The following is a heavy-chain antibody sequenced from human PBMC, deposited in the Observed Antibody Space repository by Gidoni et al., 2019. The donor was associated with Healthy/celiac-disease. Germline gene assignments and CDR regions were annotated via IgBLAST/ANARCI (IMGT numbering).Heavy chain of an antibody. D-gene: IGHD3-10*01. CDR1: GFTFSSYA. J-gene: IGHJ4*02. Sequence: EVQLLESGGGLVQPGGSLSLPCAASGFTFSSYAMSWVRQAPGQGLEWVSAISGSGGSTYYADSVKGRFTISRDNSKNTLYLQMNSLRAEDTAVYYCATHVAPGYWGQGTLVTVSS. V-gene: IGHV3-23*01. CDR3: ATHVAPGY. CDR2: ISGSGGST.